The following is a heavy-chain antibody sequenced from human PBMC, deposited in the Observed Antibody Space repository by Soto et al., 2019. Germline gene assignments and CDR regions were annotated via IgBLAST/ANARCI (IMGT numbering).Heavy chain of an antibody. J-gene: IGHJ4*02. CDR3: ARCGYCTTGVCYGGGGLFDY. CDR1: GGSIGTYY. Sequence: KTSETLSLTCTVSGGSIGTYYWNWIRQTPGKGLEWIGYIFYRGRTNYNPSLQSRLTLSVDTSKNQVSLKLSSVTAADTAVYYCARCGYCTTGVCYGGGGLFDYWAERTLVTVTS. V-gene: IGHV4-59*13. D-gene: IGHD2-8*01. CDR2: IFYRGRT.